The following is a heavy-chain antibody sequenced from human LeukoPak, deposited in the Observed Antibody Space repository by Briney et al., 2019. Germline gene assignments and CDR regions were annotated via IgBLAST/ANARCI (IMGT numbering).Heavy chain of an antibody. CDR2: IDPSDSYT. CDR3: ARHISGYSYGRRYYYYGMDV. V-gene: IGHV5-10-1*01. D-gene: IGHD5-18*01. Sequence: GESLKISCKGSGYSFTSYWISWVRQMSGKGLEWMGRIDPSDSYTNYSPSFQGHVTISADKSISTAYLQWSSLKASDIAMYYCARHISGYSYGRRYYYYGMDVWGQGTTVTVSS. CDR1: GYSFTSYW. J-gene: IGHJ6*02.